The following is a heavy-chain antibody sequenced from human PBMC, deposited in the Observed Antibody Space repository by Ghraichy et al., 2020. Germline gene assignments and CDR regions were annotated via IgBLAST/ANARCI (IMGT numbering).Heavy chain of an antibody. CDR3: ARVWETMVRGVIYYFDY. D-gene: IGHD3-10*01. J-gene: IGHJ4*02. Sequence: LSLTCAASGFTFSTYWMSWVRQAPGKGLEWVANIKQDGSEKYYVDSVKGRFTISRDNAKNSLYLQMNSLRAEDTAVYYCARVWETMVRGVIYYFDYWGQGTLVTVSS. CDR2: IKQDGSEK. V-gene: IGHV3-7*01. CDR1: GFTFSTYW.